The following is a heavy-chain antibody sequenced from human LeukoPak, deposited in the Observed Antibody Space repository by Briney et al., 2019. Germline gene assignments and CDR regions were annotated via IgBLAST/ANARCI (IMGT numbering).Heavy chain of an antibody. V-gene: IGHV3-64*01. CDR3: ARDRWIAAAGTGHDYYYYMDV. D-gene: IGHD6-13*01. CDR1: GFTFSTYA. Sequence: GGSLRLSCAASGFTFSTYAMHWVRQAPGKGLEYVSAISSNGDITDYANSVKGTFTISRDNSKNTLYLQMNSLRAEDTAVYYCARDRWIAAAGTGHDYYYYMDVWGKGTTVTVSS. CDR2: ISSNGDIT. J-gene: IGHJ6*03.